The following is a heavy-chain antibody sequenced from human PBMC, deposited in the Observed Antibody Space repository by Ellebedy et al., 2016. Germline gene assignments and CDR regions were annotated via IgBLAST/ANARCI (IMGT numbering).Heavy chain of an antibody. J-gene: IGHJ3*02. V-gene: IGHV4-31*03. Sequence: SETLSLXXTVSGGSISSGGYYWSWIRQHPGKGLEWIGYIYYSGSTYYNPSLKSRVTISVDTSKNQFSLKLSSVTAADTAVYYCARSTSGNDAFDIWGQGTMVTVSS. CDR2: IYYSGST. CDR3: ARSTSGNDAFDI. CDR1: GGSISSGGYY. D-gene: IGHD2-8*01.